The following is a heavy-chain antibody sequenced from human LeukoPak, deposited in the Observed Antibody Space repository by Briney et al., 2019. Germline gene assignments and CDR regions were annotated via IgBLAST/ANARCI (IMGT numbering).Heavy chain of an antibody. CDR1: GGSISSSSYY. J-gene: IGHJ4*02. V-gene: IGHV4-39*07. CDR2: INHSGST. CDR3: ARGRPGFVVVVAATRREYYFDY. D-gene: IGHD2-15*01. Sequence: PSETLSLTCTVSGGSISSSSYYWGWIHQPPGKGLEWIGEINHSGSTNYNPSLKSRVTISVDTFKNQFSLKLSSVTAADTAVYYCARGRPGFVVVVAATRREYYFDYWGQGTLVTVSS.